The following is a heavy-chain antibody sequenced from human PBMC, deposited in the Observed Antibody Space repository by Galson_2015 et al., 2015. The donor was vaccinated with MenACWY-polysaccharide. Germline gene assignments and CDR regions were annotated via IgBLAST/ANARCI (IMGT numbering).Heavy chain of an antibody. CDR2: IRSSSSYI. CDR3: ARDGMAMATIPFDY. D-gene: IGHD5-24*01. V-gene: IGHV3-21*01. CDR1: GFTVSSYP. Sequence: SLRLSCAASGFTVSSYPMNWVRQAPGKGLEWVSSIRSSSSYIHYADSVRGRFTISRDNAKNSLYLQMNSVRAEDTAVYYCARDGMAMATIPFDYWGQGTLVTVSS. J-gene: IGHJ4*02.